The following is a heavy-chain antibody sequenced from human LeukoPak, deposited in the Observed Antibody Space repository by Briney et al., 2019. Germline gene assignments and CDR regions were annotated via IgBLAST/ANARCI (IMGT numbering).Heavy chain of an antibody. CDR1: GYTFTGYY. D-gene: IGHD4-17*01. J-gene: IGHJ6*03. CDR3: ARGGTTTAYYMDV. CDR2: INPNSGGT. Sequence: ASVKVSCKASGYTFTGYYMHWVRQAPGQGLEWMGWINPNSGGTNYAQKFQGRVTMTRNTSISTAYMELSSLRSEDTAVYYCARGGTTTAYYMDVWGKGTTVTISS. V-gene: IGHV1-2*02.